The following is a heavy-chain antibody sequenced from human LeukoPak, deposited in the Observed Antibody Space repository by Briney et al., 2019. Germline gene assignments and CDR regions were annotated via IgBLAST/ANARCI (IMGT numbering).Heavy chain of an antibody. CDR2: FYFGGTT. J-gene: IGHJ4*02. Sequence: SETLSLTCSVSDDYISVSSDYWGWIRQSPGKGLEWIGSFYFGGTTYYNTSLKSRVSISVDTSENKLSLRLTSVTAADTAVYYCARDLIGSRSSYSSGAWDYWGQGTLVTVSS. CDR1: DDYISVSSDY. D-gene: IGHD3-22*01. V-gene: IGHV4-39*07. CDR3: ARDLIGSRSSYSSGAWDY.